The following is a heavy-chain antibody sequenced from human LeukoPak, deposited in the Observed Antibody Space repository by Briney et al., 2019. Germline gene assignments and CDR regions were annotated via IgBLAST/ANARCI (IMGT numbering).Heavy chain of an antibody. CDR2: ISSTGTYK. CDR3: ARPAYTAAYDL. D-gene: IGHD3-16*01. J-gene: IGHJ3*01. V-gene: IGHV3-21*01. Sequence: GGSLRLSCAASGFTFSSYNMNWVRQAPGKGLEWVSSISSTGTYKYYADSVQGRFTISRDNAKNSLYLQMNSLRAEDTAVYYCARPAYTAAYDLWGQGTMVTVSS. CDR1: GFTFSSYN.